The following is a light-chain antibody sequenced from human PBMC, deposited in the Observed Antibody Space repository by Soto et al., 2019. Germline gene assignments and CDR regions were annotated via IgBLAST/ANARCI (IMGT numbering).Light chain of an antibody. V-gene: IGKV3-11*01. CDR2: DAS. CDR3: QQRSNWWT. CDR1: QSVSSY. Sequence: EIVLPQSPATLSLSPGERATLSCRASQSVSSYLAWYQQKPGQAPRLLIYDASSRATGIPARFSGSGSGTDFTLTISSLEPEDFAVYYCQQRSNWWTFGQGTKVDIK. J-gene: IGKJ1*01.